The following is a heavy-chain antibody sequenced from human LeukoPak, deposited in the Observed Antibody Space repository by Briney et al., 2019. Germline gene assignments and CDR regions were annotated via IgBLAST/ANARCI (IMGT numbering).Heavy chain of an antibody. J-gene: IGHJ4*02. D-gene: IGHD3-16*02. CDR3: ARLIGLGEVSPYFDY. Sequence: SETLSLTCTASGGSISNDHWTWIRQSPGKGLEWIGCRHKRWSNHYNPSLRSRVTIPVDMSKSQFSLKLNSVTAPDTAVYYCARLIGLGEVSPYFDYWGQGRLVTVSS. CDR2: RHKRWSN. V-gene: IGHV4-59*01. CDR1: GGSISNDH.